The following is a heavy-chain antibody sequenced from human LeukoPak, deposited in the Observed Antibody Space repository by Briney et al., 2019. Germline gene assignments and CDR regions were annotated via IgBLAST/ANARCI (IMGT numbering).Heavy chain of an antibody. CDR2: IYSGGST. V-gene: IGHV3-66*04. D-gene: IGHD3-22*01. CDR1: GFTVSSNY. J-gene: IGHJ4*02. Sequence: GGSLRLSCAASGFTVSSNYMSWVRQAPGKGLEWVSVIYSGGSTYYADSVKGRFTISRDNSKNTLYLQMNSLRTEDTAIYYCAKHHREDYYDTSGRFDYWGQGTLVTVSS. CDR3: AKHHREDYYDTSGRFDY.